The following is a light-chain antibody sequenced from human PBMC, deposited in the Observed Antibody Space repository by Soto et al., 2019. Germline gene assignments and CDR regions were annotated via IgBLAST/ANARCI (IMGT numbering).Light chain of an antibody. V-gene: IGLV1-44*01. J-gene: IGLJ1*01. CDR3: AAWDDSLNIP. Sequence: QSVLTQPPSASGTPGQRVTISCSGSSSNIGSNTVNWYQQLPGTAPKLLIYSNNQRPSGVSDRFSGSKSGTSASLAISGLQSEDEADYYCAAWDDSLNIPFGTGTKVTVL. CDR1: SSNIGSNT. CDR2: SNN.